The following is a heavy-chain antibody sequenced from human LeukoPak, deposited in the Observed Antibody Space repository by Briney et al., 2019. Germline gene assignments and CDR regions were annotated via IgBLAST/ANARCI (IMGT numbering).Heavy chain of an antibody. CDR1: GFTFSSYS. CDR3: AKTGGPWD. Sequence: GGSLRLSCAASGFTFSSYSMNWVRQAPGKGLEWVSVIYADGSTYYADSVRGRFTISRDSSKNTLYLQMNSLRVEDTAAYYCAKTGGPWDWGQGTLVTVSS. J-gene: IGHJ4*02. D-gene: IGHD7-27*01. V-gene: IGHV3-53*01. CDR2: IYADGST.